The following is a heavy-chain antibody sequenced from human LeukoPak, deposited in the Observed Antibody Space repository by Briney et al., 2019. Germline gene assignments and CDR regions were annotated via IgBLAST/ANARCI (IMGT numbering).Heavy chain of an antibody. Sequence: ASVKVSCKASGYTFISYYIHWVRQAPGQGLEWMGIITPSGGSTRYAQKFQGRVTMTTDTSTSTAYMELRSLRSDDTAVYYCARLNTGANGDYVDYWGQGTLVTVSS. CDR1: GYTFISYY. J-gene: IGHJ4*02. V-gene: IGHV1-46*01. CDR3: ARLNTGANGDYVDY. D-gene: IGHD1-1*01. CDR2: ITPSGGST.